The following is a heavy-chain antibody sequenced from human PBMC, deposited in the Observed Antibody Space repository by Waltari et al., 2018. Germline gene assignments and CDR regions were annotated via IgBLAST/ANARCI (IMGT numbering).Heavy chain of an antibody. CDR2: IYSSGST. CDR1: GGSITGYY. Sequence: QVQLQESGPGLVKPSETLSLTCSVSGGSITGYYWTWIRQPAGKGLEWIGRIYSSGSTDYSPTLKRRVTMSVDTAKGQFSLKLTSVTAADTAMYYCGRGSQRVDFWGQGTLVIVSS. CDR3: GRGSQRVDF. V-gene: IGHV4-4*07. J-gene: IGHJ4*02.